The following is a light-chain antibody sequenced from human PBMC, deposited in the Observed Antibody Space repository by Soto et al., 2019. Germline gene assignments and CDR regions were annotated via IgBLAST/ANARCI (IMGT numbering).Light chain of an antibody. J-gene: IGLJ1*01. V-gene: IGLV1-47*01. CDR1: RSNIGTNY. CDR3: AAWDDSLSGDV. CDR2: RNN. Sequence: QSVLTQPPSASGTPGQRVTISCSGGRSNIGTNYVYWYQHLAGAAPKLLIYRNNQRPSGVPERFSGSRSGTSASLAISGLRSEDVSDYYWAAWDDSLSGDVFGTGTKVTVL.